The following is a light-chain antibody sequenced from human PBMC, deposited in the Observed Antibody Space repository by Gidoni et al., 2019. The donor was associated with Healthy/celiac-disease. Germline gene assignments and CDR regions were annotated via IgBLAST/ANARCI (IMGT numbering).Light chain of an antibody. J-gene: IGKJ4*02. CDR3: QHDNYWAVT. CDR1: PRVIST. Sequence: DIEKKQTPATLSVSPGERATLSCRASPRVISTLAWYQQKPGQAPRLLIYGASTRATGIPGRFSGGACRTLFTLTISRLHSDVFAVYYCQHDNYWAVTFGRGTKVEIK. CDR2: GAS. V-gene: IGKV3-15*01.